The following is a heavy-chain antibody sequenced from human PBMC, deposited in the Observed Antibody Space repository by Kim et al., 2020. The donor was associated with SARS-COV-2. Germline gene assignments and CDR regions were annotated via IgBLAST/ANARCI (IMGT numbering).Heavy chain of an antibody. V-gene: IGHV3-23*01. J-gene: IGHJ4*02. CDR3: AKDPFSVVITIYFDY. CDR1: GFTFSSYA. D-gene: IGHD3-22*01. Sequence: GGSLRLSCAASGFTFSSYAMSWVRQAPGKGLEWVSAISGSGGSTYYADSVKGRFTISRDNSKNTLYLQMNSLRAEDTAVYYCAKDPFSVVITIYFDYWGQGTLVTVSS. CDR2: ISGSGGST.